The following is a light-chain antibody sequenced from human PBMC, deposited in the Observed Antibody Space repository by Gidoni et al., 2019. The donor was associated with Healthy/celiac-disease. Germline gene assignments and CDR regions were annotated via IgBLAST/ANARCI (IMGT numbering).Light chain of an antibody. Sequence: YELTQPPSVSVSPGQTASITCSGDKLGDKYACWYQQKPGQRPVLVIYQDSKRPSGIPERFSGSNSGNTATLTISGTQAMDEADYYCQAWDSSTAVFGTGTKVTVL. CDR1: KLGDKY. J-gene: IGLJ1*01. V-gene: IGLV3-1*01. CDR2: QDS. CDR3: QAWDSSTAV.